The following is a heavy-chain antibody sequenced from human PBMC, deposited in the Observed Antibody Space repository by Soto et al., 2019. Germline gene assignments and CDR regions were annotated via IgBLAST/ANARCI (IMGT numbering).Heavy chain of an antibody. CDR3: ARGGYSSGWRRARQKGPGDYFDY. CDR2: INHSGST. D-gene: IGHD6-19*01. J-gene: IGHJ4*02. V-gene: IGHV4-34*01. CDR1: GGSFSGYY. Sequence: KTSETLSLTCAVYGGSFSGYYWSWIRQPPGKGLEWIGEINHSGSTNYNPSLKGRVTISVDTSKNQFSLKLSSVTAADTAVYYCARGGYSSGWRRARQKGPGDYFDYWGQGTLVTVS.